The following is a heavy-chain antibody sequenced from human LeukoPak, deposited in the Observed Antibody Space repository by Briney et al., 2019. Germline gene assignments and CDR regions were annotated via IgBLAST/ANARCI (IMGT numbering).Heavy chain of an antibody. CDR3: ARVRDSSGYRPIDY. D-gene: IGHD3-22*01. CDR2: IYTSGST. V-gene: IGHV4-61*02. J-gene: IGHJ4*02. CDR1: GGSISSGSYY. Sequence: SETLSLTCTVSGGSISSGSYYWSWIRQPAGKGLEWIGRIYTSGSTNYNPSLKSRVTISVDTSKNQFSLKLSSVTAADTAVYYCARVRDSSGYRPIDYWGQGTLVTVSS.